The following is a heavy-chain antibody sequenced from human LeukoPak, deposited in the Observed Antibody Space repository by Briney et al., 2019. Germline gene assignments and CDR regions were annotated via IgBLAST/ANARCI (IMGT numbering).Heavy chain of an antibody. D-gene: IGHD6-13*01. CDR2: ISGSGGNT. V-gene: IGHV3-23*01. CDR3: ARAGSISWYDY. J-gene: IGHJ4*02. Sequence: GGSLRLSCAASGFSFGSFTMSWVRQAPGKGLEWVSDISGSGGNTYYADSVKGRSTISRDNSKNTLCLQMNSLRAEDTAIYYCARAGSISWYDYWGQGTLVTVSS. CDR1: GFSFGSFT.